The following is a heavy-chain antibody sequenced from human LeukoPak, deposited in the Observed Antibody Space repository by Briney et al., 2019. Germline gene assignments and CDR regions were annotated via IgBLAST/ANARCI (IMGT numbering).Heavy chain of an antibody. CDR3: AILEDYSVPLDY. Sequence: ASVTVSCTASGYTFTSYGISWVRQAPGQGLEWMGWISAYNGNTNYAQKLQGRVTMTTDTSTSTAYMELRSLRSDDTAVYYCAILEDYSVPLDYWGQGTLVTVSS. CDR2: ISAYNGNT. J-gene: IGHJ4*02. D-gene: IGHD2-15*01. V-gene: IGHV1-18*01. CDR1: GYTFTSYG.